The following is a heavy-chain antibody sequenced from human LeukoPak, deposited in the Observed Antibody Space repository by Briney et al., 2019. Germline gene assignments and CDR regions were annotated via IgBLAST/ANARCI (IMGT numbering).Heavy chain of an antibody. CDR3: ARWSSGYYNYFDY. CDR1: GGSISSYY. D-gene: IGHD3-22*01. V-gene: IGHV4-59*01. CDR2: IYYSGST. J-gene: IGHJ4*02. Sequence: SETLSLTCTVSGGSISSYYWSWIRQPPGKGLEWIGYIYYSGSTNYNPSLKSRVTISVDASKNQFSLKLSSVTAADTAVYYCARWSSGYYNYFDYWGQGTLVTVSS.